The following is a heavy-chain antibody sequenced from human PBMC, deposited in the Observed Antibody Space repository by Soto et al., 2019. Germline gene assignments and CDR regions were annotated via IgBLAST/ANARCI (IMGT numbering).Heavy chain of an antibody. CDR2: INQGGSAK. V-gene: IGHV3-7*01. J-gene: IGHJ4*02. Sequence: HPGGSLRLSCAASTFTFSNHWMSWVRQAPGKGLEWVANINQGGSAKYYLDSVKGRFTISRDNAENSLDLQMNSLRAEDTAVYYCARIYCSTTSCYIDYWGQGTLVTVSS. CDR1: TFTFSNHW. CDR3: ARIYCSTTSCYIDY. D-gene: IGHD2-2*02.